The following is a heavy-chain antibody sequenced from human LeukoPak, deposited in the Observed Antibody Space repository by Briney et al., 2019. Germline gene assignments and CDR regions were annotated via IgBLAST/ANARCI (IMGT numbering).Heavy chain of an antibody. D-gene: IGHD1-1*01. V-gene: IGHV3-33*01. CDR1: GFSFSNYG. CDR3: ARAGDSWNDPYYFGY. CDR2: ILFDGNME. J-gene: IGHJ4*02. Sequence: PGRSLRLSCAAAGFSFSNYGMHWVRQAPGKGLERVAGILFDGNMEYYADSVKGRFTISRDNSKSTVSLQLNSLRDEDTAVYYCARAGDSWNDPYYFGYWGQGTPVTVSS.